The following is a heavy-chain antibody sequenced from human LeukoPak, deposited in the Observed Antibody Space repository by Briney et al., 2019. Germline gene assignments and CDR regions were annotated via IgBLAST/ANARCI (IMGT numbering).Heavy chain of an antibody. CDR1: GGSISSSSYF. V-gene: IGHV4-39*07. Sequence: SETLSLTCTVSGGSISSSSYFWGWIRQPPGKGLEWIGSIYYSGSTYCNPSLKSRVTISVDTSKNQFSLKLSSVTAADTAVYYCARGVVVPAAGGANWFDPWGQGTLVTVSS. D-gene: IGHD2-2*01. J-gene: IGHJ5*02. CDR3: ARGVVVPAAGGANWFDP. CDR2: IYYSGST.